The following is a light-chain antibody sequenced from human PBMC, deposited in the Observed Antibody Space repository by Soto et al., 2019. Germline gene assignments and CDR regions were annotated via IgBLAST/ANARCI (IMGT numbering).Light chain of an antibody. J-gene: IGKJ1*01. CDR2: GAS. Sequence: EIVMTQSPATLSVSPGERDTLSCRARQSVSSNLAWYQQKPGQAPRLLIYGASTRATGIPARFSGSGSGTEFTLTISRLQSEDFAVYYCQHYNNWPRTFGQGTKVDIK. CDR1: QSVSSN. CDR3: QHYNNWPRT. V-gene: IGKV3-15*01.